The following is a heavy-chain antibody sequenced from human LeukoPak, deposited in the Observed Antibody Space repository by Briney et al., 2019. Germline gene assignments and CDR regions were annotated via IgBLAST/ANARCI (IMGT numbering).Heavy chain of an antibody. V-gene: IGHV3-74*01. CDR2: IHSDGSIT. D-gene: IGHD5-12*01. J-gene: IGHJ4*02. Sequence: GGSLRLSCAASGFIFSNYWMHWVRQAPGKGLVWVSQIHSDGSITGYADSVKDRFTISRDNAKNTPYLQMNSLRAEDTAVFYCARGGVVAATDYWGQGTLVTVSS. CDR3: ARGGVVAATDY. CDR1: GFIFSNYW.